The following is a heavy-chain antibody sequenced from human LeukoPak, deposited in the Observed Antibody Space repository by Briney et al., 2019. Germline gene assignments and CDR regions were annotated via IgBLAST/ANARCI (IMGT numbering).Heavy chain of an antibody. CDR1: GFAFNSYS. J-gene: IGHJ5*02. D-gene: IGHD3-10*01. CDR3: ARHGIWFGELFGANWFDP. V-gene: IGHV4-34*01. CDR2: INHSGST. Sequence: KPGGSLRLSCAASGFAFNSYSMNWVRQPPGKGLEWIGEINHSGSTNYNPSLKSRVTISVDTSKNQFSLKLSSVTAADTAVYYCARHGIWFGELFGANWFDPWGQGTLVTVSS.